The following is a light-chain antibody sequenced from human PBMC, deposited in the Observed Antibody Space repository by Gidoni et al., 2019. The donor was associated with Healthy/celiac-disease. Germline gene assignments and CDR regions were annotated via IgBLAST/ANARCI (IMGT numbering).Light chain of an antibody. J-gene: IGKJ4*01. CDR2: DAS. V-gene: IGKV3-11*01. CDR1: QSVSSY. Sequence: EIVLTQSPATLSLSPGERATLSCRASQSVSSYLAWYQQKPGQAPMLLIYDASNRATGIPARFSGSGSGTDFTLTISSLEPEVFAVYYCQQRSNWPLTFGGXTKVEIK. CDR3: QQRSNWPLT.